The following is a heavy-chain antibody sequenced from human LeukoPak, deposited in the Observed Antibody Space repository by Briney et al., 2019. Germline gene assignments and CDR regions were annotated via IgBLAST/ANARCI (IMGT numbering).Heavy chain of an antibody. CDR3: ARGWHYDSSGYINYYFDY. Sequence: SETLSLTCTVSGGSISSGDYYWSWIRQPPGKGLEWIGYIYYSGSTYYNPSLKSRVTISVDTSKNQFSLKLSSVTAADTAVYYCARGWHYDSSGYINYYFDYWGQGTLVTVSS. CDR2: IYYSGST. D-gene: IGHD3-22*01. V-gene: IGHV4-30-4*01. J-gene: IGHJ4*02. CDR1: GGSISSGDYY.